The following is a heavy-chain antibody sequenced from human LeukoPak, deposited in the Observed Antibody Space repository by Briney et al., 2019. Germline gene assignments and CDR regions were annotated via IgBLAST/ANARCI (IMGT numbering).Heavy chain of an antibody. D-gene: IGHD3-3*01. J-gene: IGHJ4*02. CDR3: AKEMDDFWSAPYYFDY. CDR2: IWYDGSNK. CDR1: GFTFSSYG. Sequence: PGGSLRLSCAASGFTFSSYGMHWVRQAPGKGLEWVAVIWYDGSNKYYADSVKGRFTISRDNSKNTLYLQMNSLRAEDTAVYYCAKEMDDFWSAPYYFDYWGQGTLVTVSS. V-gene: IGHV3-30*02.